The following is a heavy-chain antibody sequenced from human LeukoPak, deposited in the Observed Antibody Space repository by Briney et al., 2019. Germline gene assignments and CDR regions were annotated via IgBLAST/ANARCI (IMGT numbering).Heavy chain of an antibody. CDR2: INPHSGGT. D-gene: IGHD3-9*01. CDR3: AREYYDILTGSLDY. J-gene: IGHJ4*02. CDR1: GYTLTDYY. V-gene: IGHV1-2*02. Sequence: ASVKVSCKASGYTLTDYYIHWVRQAPGQGLEWMGWINPHSGGTKFAQKFQGRVTMTRDTSISTAYMEVSRLRSDDAAVYYCAREYYDILTGSLDYWGQGTLVTVSS.